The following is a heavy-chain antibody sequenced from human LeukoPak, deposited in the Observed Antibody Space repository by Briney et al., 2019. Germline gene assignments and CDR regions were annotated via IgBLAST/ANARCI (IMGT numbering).Heavy chain of an antibody. CDR2: IIPIFGTA. CDR1: GGTFSSYA. D-gene: IGHD3-10*01. CDR3: AGTFTPQGSGSYDY. V-gene: IGHV1-69*13. Sequence: GASVKVSCKASGGTFSSYAISWVRQAPGQGLEWMGGIIPIFGTANYAQKFQGRVTITADESTSTAYMELSSLRSEDTAVYYCAGTFTPQGSGSYDYWGQGTLVTVSS. J-gene: IGHJ4*02.